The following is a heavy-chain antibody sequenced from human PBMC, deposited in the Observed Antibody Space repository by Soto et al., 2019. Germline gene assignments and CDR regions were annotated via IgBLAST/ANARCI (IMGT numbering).Heavy chain of an antibody. Sequence: PSETLSLTCNASGGSITSSGSAWGWIRQSPGKGLEWIGTIDYSGNIYYIPSLKSRITISVDTSKKQISPKPSPLTAADTAVNYCARHIHNQGSHYYFDSWGQETLVTGSS. CDR2: IDYSGNI. D-gene: IGHD1-1*01. J-gene: IGHJ4*02. CDR1: GGSITSSGSA. V-gene: IGHV4-39*01. CDR3: ARHIHNQGSHYYFDS.